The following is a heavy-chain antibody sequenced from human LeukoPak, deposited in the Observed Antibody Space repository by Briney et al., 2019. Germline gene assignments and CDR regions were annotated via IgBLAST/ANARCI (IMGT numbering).Heavy chain of an antibody. V-gene: IGHV3-23*01. D-gene: IGHD6-13*01. CDR3: ARVYSRELYYFDY. CDR2: ISGRGGNT. Sequence: PGGTLRLSCAASGFSFSTYAMSWVRQAPGKGLEWVSTISGRGGNTYYADSVKGRFTISRDNSKNTLYLQMNSLRAEDTAVYYCARVYSRELYYFDYWGQGTLVTVSS. CDR1: GFSFSTYA. J-gene: IGHJ4*02.